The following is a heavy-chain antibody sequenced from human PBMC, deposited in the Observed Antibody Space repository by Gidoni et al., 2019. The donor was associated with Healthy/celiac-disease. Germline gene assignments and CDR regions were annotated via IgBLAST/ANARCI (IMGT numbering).Heavy chain of an antibody. CDR3: ARGTGIAAAGTFVLGY. Sequence: QVQLVESGGGVVQPGRSMRLSWEASGRTFSSYGMHWVRQAPGKGLEWVAVIWYDGSNKYYADSVKGRFTISRDNSKNTLYLQMNSLRAEDTAVYYCARGTGIAAAGTFVLGYWGQGTLVTVSS. V-gene: IGHV3-33*01. CDR2: IWYDGSNK. CDR1: GRTFSSYG. D-gene: IGHD6-13*01. J-gene: IGHJ4*02.